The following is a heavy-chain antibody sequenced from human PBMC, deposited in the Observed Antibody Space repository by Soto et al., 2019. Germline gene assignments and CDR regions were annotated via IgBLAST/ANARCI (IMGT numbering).Heavy chain of an antibody. CDR3: ARAWGYCSSTSCPFWFDP. D-gene: IGHD2-2*01. Sequence: ASVKVSCKASGYTFTSYGISWVRQAPGQGLEWMGWISAYNGNTNYAQKLQGRVTMTTDTSTSIAYMELRSLRSDDTAVYYCARAWGYCSSTSCPFWFDPWGQGTLVTVSS. CDR1: GYTFTSYG. J-gene: IGHJ5*02. V-gene: IGHV1-18*01. CDR2: ISAYNGNT.